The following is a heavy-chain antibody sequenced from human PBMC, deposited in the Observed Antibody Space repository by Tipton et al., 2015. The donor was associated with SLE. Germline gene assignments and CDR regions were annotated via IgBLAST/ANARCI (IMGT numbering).Heavy chain of an antibody. CDR1: GGSISSYY. J-gene: IGHJ4*02. CDR3: ARAPAPSGYIFDF. CDR2: MYFSGST. V-gene: IGHV4-59*01. D-gene: IGHD5-12*01. Sequence: TLSLTCTVSGGSISSYYWSWIRQPPGKGLEWIGYMYFSGSTNYNPPLKSRVSISVDTSKNQFSLKLSSVTAADTAVYYCARAPAPSGYIFDFWGQGALVTVSS.